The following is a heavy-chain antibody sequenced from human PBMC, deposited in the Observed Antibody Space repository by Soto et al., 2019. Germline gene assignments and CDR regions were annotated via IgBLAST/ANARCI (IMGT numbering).Heavy chain of an antibody. J-gene: IGHJ6*02. CDR2: IIPIFGTA. D-gene: IGHD2-15*01. V-gene: IGHV1-69*13. CDR3: ARGVAHPSYYYYGMDV. CDR1: GGTFSSYA. Sequence: SVKVSCKASGGTFSSYAISWVRQAPGQGLEWMGGIIPIFGTANYAQKFQGRVTITADESTSTAYMELSSLRSEDTAVYYCARGVAHPSYYYYGMDVWGQGTTVTVSS.